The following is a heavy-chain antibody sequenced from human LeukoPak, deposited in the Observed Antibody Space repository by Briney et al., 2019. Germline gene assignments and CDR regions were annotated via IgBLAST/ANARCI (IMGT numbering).Heavy chain of an antibody. CDR1: GFTFSSYS. CDR3: ARKATWTDDNWFDP. V-gene: IGHV3-48*01. J-gene: IGHJ5*02. CDR2: ITSSRSTI. Sequence: PGGSLRLSCAASGFTFSSYSMNWVRQAPGKGLEWVSYITSSRSTIYYADSVKGRFTISRDNAKNSVYLQMNSLRAEDTAVYYCARKATWTDDNWFDPWGQGTLVTVSS. D-gene: IGHD3/OR15-3a*01.